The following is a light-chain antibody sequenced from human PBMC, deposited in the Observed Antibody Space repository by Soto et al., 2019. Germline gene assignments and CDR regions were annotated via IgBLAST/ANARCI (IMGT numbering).Light chain of an antibody. CDR1: NIGSKG. CDR3: QVWDSGSGHVL. J-gene: IGLJ2*01. Sequence: SSALTQPPSVSVAPGESARISCGGNNIGSKGVHWYQQKPGQAPVLVIYSDTDLPPVIPERFSGSNSANMATLTISRVEAGDEADYYCQVWDSGSGHVLFGGGTKLTVL. CDR2: SDT. V-gene: IGLV3-21*01.